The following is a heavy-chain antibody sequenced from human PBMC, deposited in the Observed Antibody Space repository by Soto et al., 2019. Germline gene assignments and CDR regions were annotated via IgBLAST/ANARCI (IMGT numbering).Heavy chain of an antibody. Sequence: EVQLVESGGGLVKPGGSLRLSCAASGFTFSSYSMNWVRQAPGKGLEWVSSISSSSSYIYYADSVKGRFTISRDNAKNSLYLQMNSLRAEDTAVYYCARRDYGSGSYYSPNWGQGTLVTVSS. V-gene: IGHV3-21*01. CDR3: ARRDYGSGSYYSPN. CDR2: ISSSSSYI. J-gene: IGHJ4*02. D-gene: IGHD3-10*01. CDR1: GFTFSSYS.